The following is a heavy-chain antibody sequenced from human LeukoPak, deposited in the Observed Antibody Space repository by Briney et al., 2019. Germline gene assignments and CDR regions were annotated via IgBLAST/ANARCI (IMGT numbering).Heavy chain of an antibody. CDR1: AFTFSTYA. J-gene: IGHJ4*02. CDR2: ISYDGSNK. V-gene: IGHV3-30-3*01. Sequence: GGSLRLSCAASAFTFSTYAMHWVRQAPGKGLEWVAVISYDGSNKYYADSVKGRFTISRDNSKNTLYLQMNSLRAEDTAVYYCARVKGEYYDSSGYFFDYWGQGTLVTVSS. CDR3: ARVKGEYYDSSGYFFDY. D-gene: IGHD3-22*01.